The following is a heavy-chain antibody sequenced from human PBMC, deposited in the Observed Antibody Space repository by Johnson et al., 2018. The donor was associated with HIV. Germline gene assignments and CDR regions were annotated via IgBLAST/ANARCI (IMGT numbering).Heavy chain of an antibody. Sequence: QVKLVESGGGLVKPGGSLRLSCAASGFTFSDFYMSWIRQAPGKGPEWLSYISSSGSTKYYVESVKGRFTISRDNAKNSLYLQMNSLRAEDTALYYCARGRKDLEAADGLDNDGFDMWGQGTLVTVSS. D-gene: IGHD6-13*01. V-gene: IGHV3-11*01. CDR3: ARGRKDLEAADGLDNDGFDM. CDR2: ISSSGSTK. J-gene: IGHJ3*02. CDR1: GFTFSDFY.